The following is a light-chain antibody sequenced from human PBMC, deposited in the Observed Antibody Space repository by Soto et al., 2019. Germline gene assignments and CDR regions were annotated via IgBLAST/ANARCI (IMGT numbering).Light chain of an antibody. J-gene: IGKJ5*01. V-gene: IGKV3-20*01. CDR1: QSVSNNY. CDR2: AAS. Sequence: EIVLTQSPGTLSLSPGERATLSCRASQSVSNNYLAWYQQKPGQAPRLLISAASSRATAIPDRFSGSGSGTDFPLTISRLEPEDFAVYFCQQYGSAPLTFGQGTRLEIE. CDR3: QQYGSAPLT.